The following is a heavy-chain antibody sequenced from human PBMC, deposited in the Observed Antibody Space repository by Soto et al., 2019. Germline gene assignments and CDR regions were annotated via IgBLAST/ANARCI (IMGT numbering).Heavy chain of an antibody. CDR3: AKGGRHWLATSDFNS. D-gene: IGHD6-19*01. J-gene: IGHJ4*02. CDR1: GFTFSDYA. CDR2: VSHDGRNT. Sequence: VQLVESGGGVVQPGRSLRLSCAASGFTFSDYAMHWVRQAPGKGLEWVAVVSHDGRNTHYADSVKGRFTISRDSSKNRASLEMTSPRAEDPAVYYWAKGGRHWLATSDFNSWGKGARVTVSS. V-gene: IGHV3-30*18.